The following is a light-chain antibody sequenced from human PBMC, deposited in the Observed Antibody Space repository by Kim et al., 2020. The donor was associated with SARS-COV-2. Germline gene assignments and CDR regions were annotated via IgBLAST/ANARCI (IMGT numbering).Light chain of an antibody. Sequence: LSLSPGERAALSCRASQDIGKFVAWYQQKPGQAPQLLIYEASNRASGVPVRFTGSGSGTDFTLTVSGLEPDDSAVYYCQQRRDGLTFGGGTKVDIK. V-gene: IGKV3D-11*01. CDR1: QDIGKF. CDR3: QQRRDGLT. CDR2: EAS. J-gene: IGKJ4*01.